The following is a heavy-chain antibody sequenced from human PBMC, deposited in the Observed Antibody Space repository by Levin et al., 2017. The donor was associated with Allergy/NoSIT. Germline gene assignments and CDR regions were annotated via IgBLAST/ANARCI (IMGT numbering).Heavy chain of an antibody. CDR2: IYSGGNT. CDR3: ARDFSGNSHYGMDV. D-gene: IGHD4-23*01. CDR1: GFTVSSNY. V-gene: IGHV3-53*01. Sequence: GGSLRLSCAASGFTVSSNYMSWVRQAPGKGLEWVSVIYSGGNTYYADSVKGRFTISRDNSKNTLYLQMNSLRAEDTAVYYCARDFSGNSHYGMDVWGQGTTVTVSS. J-gene: IGHJ6*02.